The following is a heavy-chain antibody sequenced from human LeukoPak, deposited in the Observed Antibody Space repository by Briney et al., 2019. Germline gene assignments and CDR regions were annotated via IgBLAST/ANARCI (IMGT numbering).Heavy chain of an antibody. D-gene: IGHD2-15*01. CDR1: GGSISSGGFF. Sequence: PSETLSLTCTVSGGSISSGGFFWGWIRQPPGKGLEWIGNIDDSGNTYYNPSLKSRVTISADTSKNQLSLTLSSVTAADTAVYYCARHDVTGVGGRGYGRHWGQGTLVTVTS. CDR3: ARHDVTGVGGRGYGRH. J-gene: IGHJ1*01. V-gene: IGHV4-39*01. CDR2: IDDSGNT.